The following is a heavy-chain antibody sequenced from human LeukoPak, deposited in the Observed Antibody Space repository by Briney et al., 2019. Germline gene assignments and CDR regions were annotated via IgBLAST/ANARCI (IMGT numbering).Heavy chain of an antibody. Sequence: GGSLRLSCAASGFTFSTHWMHWVRQTPGKGLVWVSRISPDGSRTAYADSVRGRFTISRDNARDTLYLQLNSLGAEDTAVYYCARVSSLWSFDYWGQGTLVTVSS. D-gene: IGHD3-10*01. CDR3: ARVSSLWSFDY. CDR1: GFTFSTHW. V-gene: IGHV3-74*01. CDR2: ISPDGSRT. J-gene: IGHJ4*02.